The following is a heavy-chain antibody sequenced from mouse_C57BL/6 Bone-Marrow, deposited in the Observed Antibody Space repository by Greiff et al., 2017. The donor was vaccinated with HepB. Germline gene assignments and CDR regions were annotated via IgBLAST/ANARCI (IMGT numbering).Heavy chain of an antibody. CDR3: ARQVIYDGYYVYYYAMDY. J-gene: IGHJ4*01. V-gene: IGHV5-12*01. CDR2: ISNGGGST. CDR1: GFTFSDYY. D-gene: IGHD2-3*01. Sequence: EVQGVESGGGLVQPGGSLKLSCAASGFTFSDYYMYWVRQTPEKRLEWVAYISNGGGSTYYPDTVKGRFTISRDNAKNTLYLQMSRLKSEDTAMYYCARQVIYDGYYVYYYAMDYWGQGTSVTVSS.